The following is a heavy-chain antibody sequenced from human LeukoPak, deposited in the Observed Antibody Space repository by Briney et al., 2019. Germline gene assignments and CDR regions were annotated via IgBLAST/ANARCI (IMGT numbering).Heavy chain of an antibody. Sequence: SETLSLTCTVSGGSISSYYWSWIRQPPGKGLEWIGYIYYSGSTNYNPSLKSRVTISVDTSKNQFSLKLSSVTAADTAVYYCARLNSSGYYYVPTYFDYWGQGTLVTVSS. J-gene: IGHJ4*02. V-gene: IGHV4-59*12. D-gene: IGHD3-22*01. CDR1: GGSISSYY. CDR2: IYYSGST. CDR3: ARLNSSGYYYVPTYFDY.